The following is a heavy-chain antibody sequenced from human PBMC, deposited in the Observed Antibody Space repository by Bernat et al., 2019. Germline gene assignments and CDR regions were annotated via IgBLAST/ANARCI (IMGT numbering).Heavy chain of an antibody. CDR1: GFSLTTTEVG. D-gene: IGHD3-9*01. J-gene: IGHJ4*02. CDR3: AGLTGYYSRCDY. CDR2: IYGDDDD. Sequence: QITLKESGPTLVKPTQTLTLTCTFSGFSLTTTEVGVGWIRQPPGGALEWLAIIYGDDDDRYSPSLRTRLTVTRDTSKNQVVLTMTNMDPVDTATYYCAGLTGYYSRCDYWGQGALVTVSS. V-gene: IGHV2-5*02.